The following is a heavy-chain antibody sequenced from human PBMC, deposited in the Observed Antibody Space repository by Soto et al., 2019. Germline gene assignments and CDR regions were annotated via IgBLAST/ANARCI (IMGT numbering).Heavy chain of an antibody. CDR2: INPSDSNT. J-gene: IGHJ4*02. Sequence: ASVKVSCKASGYTFVTYYMHWVRQAPGQGLEWMGIINPSDSNTRYAQKFQGRVTMTADTSTSTVYMELSTLRSEDTAVYYCARDIVLEPAATKGTFVDWGQGTLVTVSS. CDR3: ARDIVLEPAATKGTFVD. D-gene: IGHD2-2*01. CDR1: GYTFVTYY. V-gene: IGHV1-46*01.